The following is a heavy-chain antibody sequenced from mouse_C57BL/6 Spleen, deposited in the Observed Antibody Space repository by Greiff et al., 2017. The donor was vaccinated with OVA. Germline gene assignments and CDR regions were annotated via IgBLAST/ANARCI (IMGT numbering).Heavy chain of an antibody. J-gene: IGHJ3*01. CDR3: ARQLRLRAGFAY. CDR1: GFSLTSYG. V-gene: IGHV2-2*01. D-gene: IGHD3-2*02. Sequence: VMLVESGPGLVQPSQSLSITCTVSGFSLTSYGVHWVRQSPGKGLEWLGVIWSGGSTDYNAAFISRLSISKDNSKSQVFFKMNSLQADDTAIYYCARQLRLRAGFAYWGQGTLVTVSA. CDR2: IWSGGST.